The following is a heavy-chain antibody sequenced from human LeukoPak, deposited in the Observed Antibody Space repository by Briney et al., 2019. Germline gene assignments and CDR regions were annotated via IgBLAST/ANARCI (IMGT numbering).Heavy chain of an antibody. Sequence: GGSLRLSCAASGFTFSSYSMNWVRQAPGKGLEWVSYISSSSSTIYYADSVKGRFTISRDNAKNSLYLQMNSLRAEDTAVYYCARDYRRASSSRHMDVWGKGTTVTISS. CDR2: ISSSSSTI. CDR1: GFTFSSYS. J-gene: IGHJ6*03. CDR3: ARDYRRASSSRHMDV. D-gene: IGHD6-13*01. V-gene: IGHV3-48*04.